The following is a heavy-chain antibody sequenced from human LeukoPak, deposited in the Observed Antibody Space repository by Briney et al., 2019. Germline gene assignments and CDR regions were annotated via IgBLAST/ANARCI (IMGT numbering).Heavy chain of an antibody. J-gene: IGHJ2*01. Sequence: GSLRLSCAASGFTFSSYSMSWVRQAPGKGLEWVSSISSSKTYIYYADSVKGRFTISRDNVKNPLYLQMNSLRAEDTAVYYCARHLLRYFDWLPYNWYFDLWGRGTLVTVSS. CDR1: GFTFSSYS. CDR2: ISSSKTYI. D-gene: IGHD3-9*01. V-gene: IGHV3-21*01. CDR3: ARHLLRYFDWLPYNWYFDL.